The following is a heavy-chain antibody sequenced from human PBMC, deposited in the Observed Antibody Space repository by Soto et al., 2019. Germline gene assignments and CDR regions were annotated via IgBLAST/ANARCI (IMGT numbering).Heavy chain of an antibody. CDR3: ASDIRLWSTTAGWFDP. D-gene: IGHD5-18*01. CDR2: IIPFFGTA. CDR1: GGTFSSYA. J-gene: IGHJ5*02. Sequence: QVQLVQSGAEVKKPGSSVKVSCKASGGTFSSYAISWVRQAPGQGLEWMGGIIPFFGTANYAQKFQGRVTITADESTSTDYMELSSLRSEDTAVYYCASDIRLWSTTAGWFDPWGPGTLVTVSS. V-gene: IGHV1-69*01.